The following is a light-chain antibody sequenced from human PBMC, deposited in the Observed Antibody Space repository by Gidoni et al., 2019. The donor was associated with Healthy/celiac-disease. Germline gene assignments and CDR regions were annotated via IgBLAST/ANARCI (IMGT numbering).Light chain of an antibody. J-gene: IGKJ4*01. V-gene: IGKV1-39*01. Sequence: DIQVTQSPSSLSASVGDRVTIPCRSSQSISSHLNWYQQKPGKAPKLLIYAASSLQSGVPSRFSGSGSGTDFTLTISSLQPEDFATYYCQQSYSTPPITFGGXTKLEIK. CDR3: QQSYSTPPIT. CDR1: QSISSH. CDR2: AAS.